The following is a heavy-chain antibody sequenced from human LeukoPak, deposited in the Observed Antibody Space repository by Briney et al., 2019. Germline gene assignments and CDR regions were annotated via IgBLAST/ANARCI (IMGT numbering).Heavy chain of an antibody. J-gene: IGHJ4*02. CDR1: GASISSYY. D-gene: IGHD5-18*01. CDR3: ARDDVDTPPFDY. CDR2: IFVSGTS. Sequence: PSETLSLTCSVSGASISSYYWSWIRQPAGRGLEWIGRIFVSGTSIYNPSLKSRVTMSVDTSKKQISLRLKSVTTADTAVYYCARDDVDTPPFDYLGQGTLVTVSS. V-gene: IGHV4-4*07.